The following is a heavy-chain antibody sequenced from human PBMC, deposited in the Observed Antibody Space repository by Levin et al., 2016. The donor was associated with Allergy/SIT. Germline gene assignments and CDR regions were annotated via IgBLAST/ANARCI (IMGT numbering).Heavy chain of an antibody. V-gene: IGHV4-59*01. D-gene: IGHD4-11*01. Sequence: RQAPGKGLEWIGYIYYSGSTNYNPSLKSRVTISVDTSKNQFSLKLSSVTAADTAVYYCARGLQWYYMDVWGKGTTVTVSS. CDR3: ARGLQWYYMDV. J-gene: IGHJ6*03. CDR2: IYYSGST.